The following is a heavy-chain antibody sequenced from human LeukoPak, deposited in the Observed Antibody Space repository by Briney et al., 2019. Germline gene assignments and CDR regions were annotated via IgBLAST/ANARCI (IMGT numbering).Heavy chain of an antibody. V-gene: IGHV4-39*01. Sequence: PSETLSLTCIVSGGSINSTTYYWGWIRQPPGKGLEWIGSIYYSGSTYYNSSLKSRVTISVDTSKNHFSLKLSSMTAADTAVYYCARHSLGSSGWYVDCWGQGTLVTVSS. CDR1: GGSINSTTYY. CDR2: IYYSGST. CDR3: ARHSLGSSGWYVDC. J-gene: IGHJ4*02. D-gene: IGHD6-19*01.